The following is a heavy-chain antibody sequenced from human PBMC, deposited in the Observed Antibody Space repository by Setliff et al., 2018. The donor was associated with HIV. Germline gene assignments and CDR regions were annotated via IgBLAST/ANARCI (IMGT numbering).Heavy chain of an antibody. CDR3: ASDDSNGNTDAFDI. V-gene: IGHV3-7*05. CDR2: IKQDGSKA. CDR1: GFTFSSYW. D-gene: IGHD5-18*01. J-gene: IGHJ3*02. Sequence: PGGSLSLSCAASGFTFSSYWMSWVRQAPGKGLEWVADIKQDGSKAYYMDSVKGRYTISRDNPKNSLYLQMTSLRAEDTAGYYCASDDSNGNTDAFDIWGQGTTVTVSS.